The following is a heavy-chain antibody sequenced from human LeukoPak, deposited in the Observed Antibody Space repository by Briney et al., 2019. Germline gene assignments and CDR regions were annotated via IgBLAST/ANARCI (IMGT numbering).Heavy chain of an antibody. V-gene: IGHV1-69*04. CDR3: ARDPGGSSRDGSNYPSYY. J-gene: IGHJ4*02. CDR1: GGTFTSYA. CDR2: IIPILGIA. D-gene: IGHD5-24*01. Sequence: GASVKVSCKASGGTFTSYAISWVRQAPGQGLEWMGRIIPILGIANYAQKFQGRVTITADKSTSKAYMELSSLRSEDTAVYYCARDPGGSSRDGSNYPSYYWGQGTLVTVSS.